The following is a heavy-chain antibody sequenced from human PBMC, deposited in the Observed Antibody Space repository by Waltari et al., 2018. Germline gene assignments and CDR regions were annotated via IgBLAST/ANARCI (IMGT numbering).Heavy chain of an antibody. CDR1: GDTSQKGAYF. D-gene: IGHD1-7*01. V-gene: IGHV4-61*02. J-gene: IGHJ4*02. CDR3: ARDRNYAEFYFDH. Sequence: QVQLQESGPSLVRPSETLSLTCSVSGDTSQKGAYFWAWVRQPAKKGLEWIGRIYTNGDTHYNPSLQSRATISVDTSKNQISLNLRSLSAADTAVYYCARDRNYAEFYFDHWGPGILVTVSS. CDR2: IYTNGDT.